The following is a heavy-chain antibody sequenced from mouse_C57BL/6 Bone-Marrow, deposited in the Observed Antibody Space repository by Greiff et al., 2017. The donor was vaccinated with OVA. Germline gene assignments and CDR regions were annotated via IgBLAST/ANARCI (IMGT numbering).Heavy chain of an antibody. CDR3: ARDYYGTRDY. CDR1: GFTFSSYA. J-gene: IGHJ4*01. CDR2: ISDGGSYT. Sequence: EVQLVESGGGLVKPGGSLKLSCAASGFTFSSYAMSWVRQTPEKRLEWVATISDGGSYTYYPDNVKGRFTISRDNAKNNLYLQMSHLKSEDTAMYYCARDYYGTRDYWGQGTSVTVSS. D-gene: IGHD1-1*01. V-gene: IGHV5-4*01.